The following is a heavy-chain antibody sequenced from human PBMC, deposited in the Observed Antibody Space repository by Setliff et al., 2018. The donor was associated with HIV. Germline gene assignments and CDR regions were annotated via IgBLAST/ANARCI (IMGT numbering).Heavy chain of an antibody. Sequence: ASVKVSCKASGYTFTNSDINWVRQATGQGLEWMGWMNPNSGNTGYAQKFQGRVIMTKDTSITTAYMELSSLRSDDTAVYYCARGAWYTSGWYSSRYMDVWGKGTTVTVSS. D-gene: IGHD6-19*01. J-gene: IGHJ6*03. CDR1: GYTFTNSD. V-gene: IGHV1-8*02. CDR2: MNPNSGNT. CDR3: ARGAWYTSGWYSSRYMDV.